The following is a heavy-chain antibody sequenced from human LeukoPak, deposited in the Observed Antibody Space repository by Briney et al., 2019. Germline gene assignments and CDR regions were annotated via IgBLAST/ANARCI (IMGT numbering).Heavy chain of an antibody. D-gene: IGHD3-3*01. Sequence: GGSLRLSCAASGFTFSSYAMHWVRLAPGKGLEYVSGISSNGGSTYYANSVKGRFTSSRDNSKSTLYLQMGSLRAEDMAVYYCARGYDFWSGYWSHSDYWGQGTLVTVSS. J-gene: IGHJ4*02. V-gene: IGHV3-64*01. CDR1: GFTFSSYA. CDR2: ISSNGGST. CDR3: ARGYDFWSGYWSHSDY.